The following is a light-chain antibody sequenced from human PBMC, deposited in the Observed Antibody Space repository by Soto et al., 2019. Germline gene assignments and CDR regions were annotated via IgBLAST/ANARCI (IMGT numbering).Light chain of an antibody. J-gene: IGLJ2*01. V-gene: IGLV2-23*01. CDR3: CSYAGSNTLI. CDR1: SSDVGRYNL. Sequence: QSALTQPASVSGSPGQSITISCTGTSSDVGRYNLVSWYQQHPGKAPKLMIYEGSKRPSGVSNRFSGSKSGNMASLTISGLQAEDEADYYCCSYAGSNTLIFGGGTKLTVL. CDR2: EGS.